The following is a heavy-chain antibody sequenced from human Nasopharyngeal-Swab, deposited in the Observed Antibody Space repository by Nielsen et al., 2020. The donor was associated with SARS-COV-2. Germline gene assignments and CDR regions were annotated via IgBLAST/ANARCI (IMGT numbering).Heavy chain of an antibody. Sequence: GRSLRLSCAASGFTFSSYSMNWVRQAPGKGLEWVSYISSSSSTIYYADSVKGRFTISRDNSKNTLYLQMNSLRAEDTAVYYCAKPLIMIYYYYYGMDVWGQGTTVTVSS. J-gene: IGHJ6*02. CDR2: ISSSSSTI. V-gene: IGHV3-48*01. CDR1: GFTFSSYS. D-gene: IGHD3-16*01. CDR3: AKPLIMIYYYYYGMDV.